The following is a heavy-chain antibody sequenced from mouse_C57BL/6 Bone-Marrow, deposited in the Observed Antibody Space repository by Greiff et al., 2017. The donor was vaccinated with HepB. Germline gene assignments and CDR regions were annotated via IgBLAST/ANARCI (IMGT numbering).Heavy chain of an antibody. CDR3: AREWGGNYLDY. CDR1: GFTFSDYY. Sequence: EVQRVESEGGLVQPGSSMKLSCTASGFTFSDYYMAWVRQVPEKGLEWVANINYDGSSSYYLDSLKSRFIISRDNAKNILYLQMSSLKSEDTATYYCAREWGGNYLDYWGQGTTLTVSS. CDR2: INYDGSSS. J-gene: IGHJ2*01. V-gene: IGHV5-16*01.